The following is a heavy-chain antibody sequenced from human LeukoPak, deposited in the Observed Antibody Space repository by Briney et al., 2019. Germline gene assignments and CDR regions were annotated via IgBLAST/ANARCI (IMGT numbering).Heavy chain of an antibody. J-gene: IGHJ4*02. CDR3: ARVRDSSGSHYFDY. V-gene: IGHV1-8*01. CDR2: MNPNRGNI. D-gene: IGHD6-19*01. CDR1: GYTFTSYD. Sequence: ASVKVSCKASGYTFTSYDINWVRQATGQGLEWMGWMNPNRGNIGYAQKFQDRVTMTRSNSISTAYMELSSLRSEDTAVYYCARVRDSSGSHYFDYWGQGTLVTVSS.